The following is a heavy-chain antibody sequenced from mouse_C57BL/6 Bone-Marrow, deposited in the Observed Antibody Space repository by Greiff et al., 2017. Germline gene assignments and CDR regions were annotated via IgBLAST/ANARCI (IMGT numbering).Heavy chain of an antibody. CDR1: GYTFTSYW. V-gene: IGHV1-64*01. CDR2: IHPNSGST. D-gene: IGHD1-1*01. CDR3: ARSALLRRYWYFDV. J-gene: IGHJ1*03. Sequence: QVQLQQPGAELVKPGASVKLSCKASGYTFTSYWMHWVKQRPGQGLEWIGMIHPNSGSTNYNEKFKSKATLTVDKSSSTAYMQLSSLTSEDSAVYDCARSALLRRYWYFDVWGTGTTVTVSS.